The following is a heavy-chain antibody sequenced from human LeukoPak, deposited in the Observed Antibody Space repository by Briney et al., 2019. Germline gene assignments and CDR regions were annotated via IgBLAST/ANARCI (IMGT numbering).Heavy chain of an antibody. CDR1: GGSISSYY. D-gene: IGHD3-10*01. CDR3: ARGGWFGELLGYYYYYMDV. CDR2: IYYSGST. V-gene: IGHV4-59*01. J-gene: IGHJ6*03. Sequence: SETLSLTCTVSGGSISSYYWSWIRQPPGKGLEWIGYIYYSGSTNYNPSLKSRVTISVDTSKNQFSLKLSSVTAADTAVYYCARGGWFGELLGYYYYYMDVWGKGTTVTISS.